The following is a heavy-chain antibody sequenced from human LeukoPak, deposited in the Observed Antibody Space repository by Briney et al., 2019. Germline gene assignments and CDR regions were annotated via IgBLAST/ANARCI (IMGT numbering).Heavy chain of an antibody. J-gene: IGHJ4*02. D-gene: IGHD6-13*01. V-gene: IGHV3-30*03. CDR1: GFTFSDYH. Sequence: GGSLRLSCAASGFTFSDYHMSWIRQAPGKGLEWVAAISDDGSNKYYADSVKGRFTISRDNAKNSLYLQMNSLRAEDTAVYYCARFIAAPYYFDYWGRGTLVTVSS. CDR2: ISDDGSNK. CDR3: ARFIAAPYYFDY.